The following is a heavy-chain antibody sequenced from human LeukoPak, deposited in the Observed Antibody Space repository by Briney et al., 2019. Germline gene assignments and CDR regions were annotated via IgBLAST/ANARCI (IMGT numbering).Heavy chain of an antibody. J-gene: IGHJ6*02. V-gene: IGHV3-23*01. CDR3: AKNTPIFGVVITDYYGMDV. CDR1: GFTFSSYA. CDR2: ISGSGGST. D-gene: IGHD3-3*01. Sequence: LPGGSLRLSCAASGFTFSSYAMSWVRQAPGKGLEWVSAISGSGGSTYYADSVKGRFTISRVNSKNTLYLQMNSLRAEDTAVYYCAKNTPIFGVVITDYYGMDVWGQGTTVTVSS.